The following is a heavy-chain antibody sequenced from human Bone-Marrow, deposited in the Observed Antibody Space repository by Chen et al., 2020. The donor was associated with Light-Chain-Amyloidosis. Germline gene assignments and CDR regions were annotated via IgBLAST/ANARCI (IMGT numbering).Heavy chain of an antibody. CDR3: TRKGGYFDF. Sequence: EVQLVESGGGLVQPGGSLRLSCATSGFNFSSFGLSWVRQAPGKGLEWVSTVSGSTVSTYYAGAVKCRFIISRDKSKSTLYLQMNSLRAGDTAVYFGTRKGGYFDFWGQGSLVTVSS. CDR2: VSGSTVST. V-gene: IGHV3-23*04. D-gene: IGHD3-10*01. J-gene: IGHJ4*02. CDR1: GFNFSSFG.